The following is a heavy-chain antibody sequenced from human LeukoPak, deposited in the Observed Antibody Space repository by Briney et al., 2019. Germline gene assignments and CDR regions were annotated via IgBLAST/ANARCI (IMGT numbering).Heavy chain of an antibody. CDR2: ISGSGGST. CDR3: TTVYSGSYSRY. D-gene: IGHD1-26*01. V-gene: IGHV3-23*01. Sequence: GGALRLSCAASGFTFSSYAMSWVRQAPGKGLEWVSAISGSGGSTYYADSVKGRCTISRENYKNTLYLQMNSMRAEDPAVYYCTTVYSGSYSRYWGQGTLVTVSS. CDR1: GFTFSSYA. J-gene: IGHJ4*02.